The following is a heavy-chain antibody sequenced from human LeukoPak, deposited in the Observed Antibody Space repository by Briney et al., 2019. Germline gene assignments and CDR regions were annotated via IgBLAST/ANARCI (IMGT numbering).Heavy chain of an antibody. J-gene: IGHJ4*02. D-gene: IGHD6-13*01. CDR3: AKADSSSWTYDY. CDR2: VWYDGVKK. V-gene: IGHV3-33*06. Sequence: PGGSLRLSCAASGFTFSSYAMHWVRQAPGKGLEWVAVVWYDGVKKYYLDSVEGRFTASRANSRNTLYLQMDSLRAEDTAVYYCAKADSSSWTYDYWGQGTLVTVSS. CDR1: GFTFSSYA.